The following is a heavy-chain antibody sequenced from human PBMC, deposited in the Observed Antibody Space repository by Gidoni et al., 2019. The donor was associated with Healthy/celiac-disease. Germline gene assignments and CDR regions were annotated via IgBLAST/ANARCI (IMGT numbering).Heavy chain of an antibody. CDR3: ARGLLLWFGEGDAFDI. D-gene: IGHD3-10*01. CDR2: ISSSSSTI. Sequence: EVQLVESGGGLVQPGGSLRLSCAASGFTFSSYSMNWVRQAPGKGLEWVSYISSSSSTIYYADSVKGRFTISRDNAKNSLYLQMNSLRDEDTAVYYCARGLLLWFGEGDAFDIWGQGTMVTVSS. J-gene: IGHJ3*02. CDR1: GFTFSSYS. V-gene: IGHV3-48*02.